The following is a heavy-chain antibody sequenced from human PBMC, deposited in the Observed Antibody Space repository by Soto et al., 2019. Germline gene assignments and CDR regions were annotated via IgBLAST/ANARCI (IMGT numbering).Heavy chain of an antibody. CDR1: GFTFSSYA. CDR2: ISGSGGST. J-gene: IGHJ6*03. V-gene: IGHV3-23*01. Sequence: PGGSLRLSCAASGFTFSSYAMSWVRQAPGKGLEWVSAISGSGGSTYYADSVKGRFTISRDNSKNTLYLQMNSLRAEDTALYYCAKGGDRSGYVPYYYYMDVWGKGTTVTVSS. CDR3: AKGGDRSGYVPYYYYMDV. D-gene: IGHD5-12*01.